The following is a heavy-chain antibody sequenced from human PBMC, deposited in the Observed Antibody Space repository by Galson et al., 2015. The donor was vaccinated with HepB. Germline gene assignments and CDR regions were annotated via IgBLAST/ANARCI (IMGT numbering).Heavy chain of an antibody. Sequence: SVKVSCKASGGTFSSYAISWVRQAPGQGLEWMGRIIPIFGTANYAQKFRGRVTITADESTSTAYMELSSLRSEDTAVYYCARDRGVTTFADFDYWGQGTLVTVSS. CDR3: ARDRGVTTFADFDY. D-gene: IGHD4-17*01. CDR2: IIPIFGTA. V-gene: IGHV1-69*13. J-gene: IGHJ4*02. CDR1: GGTFSSYA.